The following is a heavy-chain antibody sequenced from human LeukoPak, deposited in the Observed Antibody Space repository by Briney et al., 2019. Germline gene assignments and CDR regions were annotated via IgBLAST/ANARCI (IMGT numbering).Heavy chain of an antibody. CDR2: IYPGDSDT. CDR3: TRRDWQVNKAYYFDY. V-gene: IGHV5-51*01. J-gene: IGHJ4*02. D-gene: IGHD1/OR15-1a*01. CDR1: GGGFTSYF. Sequence: GAALQSSSKAAGGGFTSYFIGWGRRLSGKGVEWMGIIYPGDSDTRYSPSFQGRVTISADKSISTASLQWSSLTASDTAVYYCTRRDWQVNKAYYFDYWGQGTVVTVSS.